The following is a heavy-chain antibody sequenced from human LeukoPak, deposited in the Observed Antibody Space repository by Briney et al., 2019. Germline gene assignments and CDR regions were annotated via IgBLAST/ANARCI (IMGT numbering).Heavy chain of an antibody. V-gene: IGHV3-30*03. CDR2: ISYDGSNK. Sequence: GRSLRLSCAASGFTFSSYGMDWVRQAPGKGLEWVAVISYDGSNKYYADSVKGRFTISRDNSKNTLYLQMNSLRAEDTAVYYCARGTDTKPFWSGYWVDVWGQGTTVTVSS. CDR3: ARGTDTKPFWSGYWVDV. J-gene: IGHJ6*02. CDR1: GFTFSSYG. D-gene: IGHD3-3*01.